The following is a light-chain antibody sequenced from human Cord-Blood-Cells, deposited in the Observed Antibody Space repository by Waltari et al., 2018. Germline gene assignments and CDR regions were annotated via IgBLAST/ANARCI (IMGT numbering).Light chain of an antibody. J-gene: IGKJ3*01. CDR2: DAS. Sequence: DIQMTQSPSSLSASVGDRVTITCQASQDISNYLNWYQQKPGKAPKLLIYDASNLETGVPSRCSGSGSWTDFSFTISSLQPEDIATYYCQQYDNLPAFTFGPGTKVDIK. CDR1: QDISNY. CDR3: QQYDNLPAFT. V-gene: IGKV1-33*01.